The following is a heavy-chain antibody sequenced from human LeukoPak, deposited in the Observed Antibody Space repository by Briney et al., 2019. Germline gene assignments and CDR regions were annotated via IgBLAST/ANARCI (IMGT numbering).Heavy chain of an antibody. J-gene: IGHJ4*02. CDR2: TYYRSKWYN. CDR1: EDSVSSNSAA. V-gene: IGHV6-1*01. CDR3: AREGYYDSSGYQPGIDY. D-gene: IGHD3-22*01. Sequence: SQTLSLTCAISEDSVSSNSAAWNWVRQSPSGGLERLGRTYYRSKWYNDYAVSVKSRITINPDTSKNQFSLQLNSVTPEDTAVYYCAREGYYDSSGYQPGIDYWGQGTLVTVSS.